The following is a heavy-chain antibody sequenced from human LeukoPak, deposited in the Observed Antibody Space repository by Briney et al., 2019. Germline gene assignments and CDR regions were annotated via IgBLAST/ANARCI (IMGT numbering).Heavy chain of an antibody. D-gene: IGHD3-10*01. J-gene: IGHJ6*02. CDR1: GFTFSSYD. CDR2: IGTAGDT. CDR3: ARGNYYGSGSYPYYYYGMDV. V-gene: IGHV3-13*01. Sequence: GGSLRLSCAASGFTFSSYDMHWVRQATGKGLEWVSAIGTAGDTYYPGSVKGRFTISRENAKNSLYLQMNSLRAGDTAVYYCARGNYYGSGSYPYYYYGMDVWGQGTTVTVSS.